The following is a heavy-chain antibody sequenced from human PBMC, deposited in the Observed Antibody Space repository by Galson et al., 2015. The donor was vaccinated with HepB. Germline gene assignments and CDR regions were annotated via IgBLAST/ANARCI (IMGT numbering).Heavy chain of an antibody. J-gene: IGHJ6*03. V-gene: IGHV1-18*04. Sequence: SVKVSCKASGYTFTSYYMHWVRQAPGQGLEWMGWISAYNGNTNYAQKLQGRVTMTTDTSTSTAYMELRSLRSDDTAVYYCARGGFPLYYYMDVWGKGTTVTVSS. CDR3: ARGGFPLYYYMDV. CDR1: GYTFTSYY. CDR2: ISAYNGNT.